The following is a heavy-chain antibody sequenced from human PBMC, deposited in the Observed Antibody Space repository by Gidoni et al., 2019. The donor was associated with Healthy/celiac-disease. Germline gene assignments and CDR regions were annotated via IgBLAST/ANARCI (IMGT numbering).Heavy chain of an antibody. Sequence: QVQLVESGGGLVKPGGSLGLPCAASGFTFSDYYMSWIRQAPGKGLEWVSYISSSRSYTNYADSVKGRFTISRDNAKNSLYLQMNSLRAEDTAVYYCARGYGGDDPFDYWGQGTLVTVSS. J-gene: IGHJ4*02. V-gene: IGHV3-11*05. D-gene: IGHD2-21*02. CDR3: ARGYGGDDPFDY. CDR1: GFTFSDYY. CDR2: ISSSRSYT.